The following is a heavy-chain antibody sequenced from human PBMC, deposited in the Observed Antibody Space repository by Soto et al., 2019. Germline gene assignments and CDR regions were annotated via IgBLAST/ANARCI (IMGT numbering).Heavy chain of an antibody. D-gene: IGHD2-15*01. CDR1: GGTFSSYA. Sequence: ASVKVSCKASGGTFSSYAISWVRQAPGQGLEWMGGIIPIFGTANYAQKFQGRVTITADESTSTAYMELSSLRSEDAAVYYCARGWPQNYFDYWGQGTLVTVSS. V-gene: IGHV1-69*13. CDR2: IIPIFGTA. J-gene: IGHJ4*02. CDR3: ARGWPQNYFDY.